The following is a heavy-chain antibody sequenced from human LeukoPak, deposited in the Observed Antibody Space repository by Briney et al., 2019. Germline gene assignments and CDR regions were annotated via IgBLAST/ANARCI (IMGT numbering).Heavy chain of an antibody. J-gene: IGHJ4*02. Sequence: PGGSLRLSCAASGFTFSSYAMSWVRQAPGKGLEWASAISGSGGSTYYADSVKGRFTISRDNSKNTLYLQMNSLRAEDTAVYYCAKTPLFDGDFFFDYWGQGTLVTVSS. D-gene: IGHD4-17*01. CDR3: AKTPLFDGDFFFDY. CDR1: GFTFSSYA. CDR2: ISGSGGST. V-gene: IGHV3-23*01.